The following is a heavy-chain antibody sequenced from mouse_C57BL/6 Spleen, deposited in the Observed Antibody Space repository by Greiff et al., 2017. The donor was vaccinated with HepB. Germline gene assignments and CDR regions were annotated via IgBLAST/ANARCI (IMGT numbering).Heavy chain of an antibody. CDR1: GYAFSSYW. CDR3: ARLNYGNYFDY. J-gene: IGHJ2*01. V-gene: IGHV1-80*01. Sequence: VKLQESGAELVKPGASVKISCKASGYAFSSYWMNWVKQRPGKGLEWIGQIYPGDGDTNYNGKFKGKATLTADKSSSTAYMQLSSLTSEDSAVYFCARLNYGNYFDYWGQGTTLTVSS. D-gene: IGHD2-1*01. CDR2: IYPGDGDT.